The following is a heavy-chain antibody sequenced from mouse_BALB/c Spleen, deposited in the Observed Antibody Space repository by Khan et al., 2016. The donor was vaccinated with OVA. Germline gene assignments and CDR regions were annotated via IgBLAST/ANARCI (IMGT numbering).Heavy chain of an antibody. CDR1: GYSFTNYY. CDR3: ARGGLGLRAYAMDY. CDR2: IDPFNGGT. D-gene: IGHD3-1*01. Sequence: VQLKQSGPELMKPGTSMKISCTASGYSFTNYYIHWVKQSPGKSLEWIGYIDPFNGGTGYNQSFRGKATLTLDKSSSTAYMHLSSLTSKDSAVFYCARGGLGLRAYAMDYWGQGTSVTVSS. V-gene: IGHV1S135*01. J-gene: IGHJ4*01.